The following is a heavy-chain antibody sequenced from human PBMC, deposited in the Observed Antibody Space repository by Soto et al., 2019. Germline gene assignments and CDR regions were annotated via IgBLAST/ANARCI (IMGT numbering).Heavy chain of an antibody. V-gene: IGHV3-23*01. J-gene: IGHJ4*02. CDR2: ISGSGGST. CDR3: AKAYYDFWSGYRTEPILLSAYYFDY. CDR1: GFTFSSYA. Sequence: EVQLLESGGGLVQPGGSLRLSCAASGFTFSSYAMSWVRQAPGKGLEWVSAISGSGGSTYYADSVKGRFTISRDNSKNTPYLQMNSLRAEDTAVYYCAKAYYDFWSGYRTEPILLSAYYFDYWGQGTLVTVSS. D-gene: IGHD3-3*01.